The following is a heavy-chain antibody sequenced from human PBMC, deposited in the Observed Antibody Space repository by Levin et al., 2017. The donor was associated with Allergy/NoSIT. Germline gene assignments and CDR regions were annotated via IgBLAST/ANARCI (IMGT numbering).Heavy chain of an antibody. CDR1: GFRFTNAW. CDR3: TTYNSGWYYFDY. Sequence: GGSLRLSCAASGFRFTNAWMSWARQAPGKGLEWVGRIKSRTDGGTVEYATPVKGRFIISRDDSTNTLYLQMNSLKTEDTAMYYCTTYNSGWYYFDYWGQGTLVTVSS. D-gene: IGHD6-13*01. J-gene: IGHJ4*02. V-gene: IGHV3-15*01. CDR2: IKSRTDGGTV.